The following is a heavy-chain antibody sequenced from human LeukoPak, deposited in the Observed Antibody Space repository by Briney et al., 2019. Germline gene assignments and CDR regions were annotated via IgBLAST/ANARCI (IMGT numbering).Heavy chain of an antibody. CDR3: ARRVLPLLPFDY. J-gene: IGHJ4*02. V-gene: IGHV4-34*01. CDR2: INHSGST. D-gene: IGHD2-15*01. CDR1: GFTVSSNY. Sequence: GSLRLSCAASGFTVSSNYMSWIRQPPGKGLEWIGEINHSGSTNYNPSLKSRVTISVDTSKNQFSLKLSSVTAADTAVYYCARRVLPLLPFDYWGQGTLVTVSS.